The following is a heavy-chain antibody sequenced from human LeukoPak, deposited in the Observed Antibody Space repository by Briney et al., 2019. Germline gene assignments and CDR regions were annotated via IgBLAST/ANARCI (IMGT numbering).Heavy chain of an antibody. CDR2: INHSGST. Sequence: SETLSLTCAVYGGSFSGYYWSWIRQPPGKGLEWIGEINHSGSTNYNPSLKSRVTISVDTSKNQFSLKLSSVTAADTAVYYCSRGIDDFWIGYWGQGTLVTVSS. CDR1: GGSFSGYY. CDR3: SRGIDDFWIGY. J-gene: IGHJ4*02. D-gene: IGHD3-3*01. V-gene: IGHV4-34*01.